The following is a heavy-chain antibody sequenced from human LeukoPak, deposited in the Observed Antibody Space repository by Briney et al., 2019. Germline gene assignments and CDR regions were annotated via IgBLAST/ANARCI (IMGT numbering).Heavy chain of an antibody. CDR3: ARETTGLARYFDY. Sequence: PSETLSLTCTASGNSISSYYWSWIRQPAGKGLEWIGRIYTSGSTNYNPSLKSRVTMSVDTSKNPFSLNLSSVTAADTAVYYCARETTGLARYFDYWGQGTLVTVSS. D-gene: IGHD4-17*01. V-gene: IGHV4-4*07. CDR1: GNSISSYY. CDR2: IYTSGST. J-gene: IGHJ4*02.